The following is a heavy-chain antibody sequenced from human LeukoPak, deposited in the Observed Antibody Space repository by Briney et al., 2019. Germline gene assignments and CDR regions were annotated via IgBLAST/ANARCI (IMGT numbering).Heavy chain of an antibody. D-gene: IGHD3-9*01. Sequence: ASVKVSCKASGYTFTSYGISWVRQAPGQGLEWMGWISAYNGNTNYAQKLQSRVTMTTDTSTSTAYMELRSLRSDDTAVYYCARRYYDILTGYYPASRERYFDYWGQGTLVTVSS. CDR1: GYTFTSYG. CDR3: ARRYYDILTGYYPASRERYFDY. V-gene: IGHV1-18*04. CDR2: ISAYNGNT. J-gene: IGHJ4*02.